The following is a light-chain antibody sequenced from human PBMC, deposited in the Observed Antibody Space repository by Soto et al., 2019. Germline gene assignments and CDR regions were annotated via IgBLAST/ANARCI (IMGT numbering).Light chain of an antibody. V-gene: IGKV3-11*01. J-gene: IGKJ5*01. Sequence: EVVLTQSPVSLSLAPGERATLSCRASQSVRGLLAWYQQKPGQAPRLLIYDAYNRATGIPPRFSGSGSGTDFTLTISSLEPEDSAVYYCQQRHMWPIPFGQGTRPAI. CDR3: QQRHMWPIP. CDR2: DAY. CDR1: QSVRGL.